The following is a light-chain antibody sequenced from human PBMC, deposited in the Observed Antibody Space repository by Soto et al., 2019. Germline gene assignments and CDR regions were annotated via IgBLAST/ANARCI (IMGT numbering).Light chain of an antibody. Sequence: DIVMTQSPDSLAVSLGGRATINCKSSQSVLYSSNNKNYLAWYQQKPGQPPKLRIYWASTRESGVPDRFSGSGSGTDFTLTISSLQAEDVAVYYCQQYYSSPWTFGQGTKVEIK. V-gene: IGKV4-1*01. J-gene: IGKJ1*01. CDR2: WAS. CDR1: QSVLYSSNNKNY. CDR3: QQYYSSPWT.